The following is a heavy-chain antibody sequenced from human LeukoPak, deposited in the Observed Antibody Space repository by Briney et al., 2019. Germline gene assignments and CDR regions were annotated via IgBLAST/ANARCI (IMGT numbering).Heavy chain of an antibody. J-gene: IGHJ6*03. Sequence: GGSLRLSCAASGFTFSGYSMNWVRQAPGKGLEWVSYISSSSTIYYADSVKGRFTISRDNAKNSLYLQMNSLRAEDTAVYYCARGYSYGHTYYYYYYMDVWGKGTTVTVSS. CDR3: ARGYSYGHTYYYYYYMDV. CDR2: ISSSSTI. D-gene: IGHD5-18*01. V-gene: IGHV3-48*01. CDR1: GFTFSGYS.